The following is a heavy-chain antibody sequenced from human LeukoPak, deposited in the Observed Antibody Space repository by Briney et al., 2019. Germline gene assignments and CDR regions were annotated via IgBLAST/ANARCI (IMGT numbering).Heavy chain of an antibody. D-gene: IGHD2/OR15-2a*01. CDR1: GGSISNDY. Sequence: SETLSLTCAVSGGSISNDYWNWIRQPPGKGLEWIGYIYRGGTTKYNPSLKGRVAISVDTSKNQFSLRLSSVTAADTAVYYCAKNSNALGDVNWFDPWGQGTLVTVSS. CDR2: IYRGGTT. V-gene: IGHV4-59*01. J-gene: IGHJ5*02. CDR3: AKNSNALGDVNWFDP.